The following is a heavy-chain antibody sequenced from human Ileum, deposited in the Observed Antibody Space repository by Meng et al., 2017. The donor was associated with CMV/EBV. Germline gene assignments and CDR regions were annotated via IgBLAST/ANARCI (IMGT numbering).Heavy chain of an antibody. J-gene: IGHJ3*02. CDR1: GFTFSDYY. CDR2: ISSSGSTI. D-gene: IGHD3-22*01. V-gene: IGHV3-11*04. Sequence: GGSLRLSCAASGFTFSDYYMSWIRQAPGKGLEWVSYISSSGSTIYYADSVKGRFTISRDNAKNSLYLQMNSLRAEDTAVYYCARVRAMIVASDAFDIWGQGTMVTVSS. CDR3: ARVRAMIVASDAFDI.